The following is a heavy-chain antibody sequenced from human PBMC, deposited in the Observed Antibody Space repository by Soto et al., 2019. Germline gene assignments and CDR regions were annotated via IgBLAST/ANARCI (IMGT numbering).Heavy chain of an antibody. CDR1: GGTFSSYA. CDR2: IIPIFGTA. CDR3: ARHVPAAGYYYGMDV. Sequence: QVQLVQSGAEVKKPGSSVKVSCKASGGTFSSYAISWVRQAPGQGLEWMGGIIPIFGTANYAQKFQGRVTXPXXXSXXTAYMGLSSLSSEDTAVYYCARHVPAAGYYYGMDVWGQGTTVTVSS. V-gene: IGHV1-69*05. J-gene: IGHJ6*02. D-gene: IGHD2-2*01.